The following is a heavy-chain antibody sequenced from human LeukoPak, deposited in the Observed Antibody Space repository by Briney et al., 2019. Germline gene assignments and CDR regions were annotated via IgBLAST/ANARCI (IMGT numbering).Heavy chain of an antibody. J-gene: IGHJ4*02. CDR1: GFTFSSYC. Sequence: GGSLTLSCAASGFTFSSYCMNWVRQAPGKGLEGVSYISSSSSTIYYADSVKGRFTISRDNAKNSLYLQMNSLRAEDTAVYYCARAADIVVVPAALGFDYWGQGTLVTVSS. D-gene: IGHD2-2*01. CDR2: ISSSSSTI. CDR3: ARAADIVVVPAALGFDY. V-gene: IGHV3-48*04.